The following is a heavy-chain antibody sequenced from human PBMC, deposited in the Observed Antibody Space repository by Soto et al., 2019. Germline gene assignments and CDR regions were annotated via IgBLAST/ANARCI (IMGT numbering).Heavy chain of an antibody. J-gene: IGHJ6*02. Sequence: QVQLQQWGAGLLKPSETLSLTCAVYGGSFSGHYWSWIRQPPGKGLEWIGEINHSGTTNYNPSLKSRVPMSVDTSKSQFSLRLSSVTAADTAVYYCARKSSLAARGLFRYNYYGMDVWGQGTTVTVSS. CDR2: INHSGTT. CDR3: ARKSSLAARGLFRYNYYGMDV. V-gene: IGHV4-34*01. D-gene: IGHD6-6*01. CDR1: GGSFSGHY.